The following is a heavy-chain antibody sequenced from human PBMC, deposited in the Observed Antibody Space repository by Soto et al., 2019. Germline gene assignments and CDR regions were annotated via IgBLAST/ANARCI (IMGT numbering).Heavy chain of an antibody. J-gene: IGHJ5*02. V-gene: IGHV3-30-3*01. CDR3: ARPSSGWLQYDWFDP. CDR1: GFTVSSNY. Sequence: GGSLRLSCAASGFTVSSNYMCWVRMAPGTGLERVAVISYDGSNNYYAHSVKSRFTISRDNSKNKLYLQMNSLRAEDTAVYYCARPSSGWLQYDWFDPWGQGTLVTVSS. CDR2: ISYDGSNN. D-gene: IGHD6-19*01.